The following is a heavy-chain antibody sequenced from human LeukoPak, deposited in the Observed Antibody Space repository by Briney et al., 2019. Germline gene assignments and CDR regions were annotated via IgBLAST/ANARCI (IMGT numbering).Heavy chain of an antibody. CDR1: GYNFATYW. CDR3: ARRGVDSGYDY. CDR2: IYSGDSES. Sequence: GESLKISCKGSGYNFATYWIGWVRQMPGKGLEWMGIIYSGDSESRYSPSFQGQVTTSADKSINTAYLQWSSLEASDTAMYYCARRGVDSGYDYWGQGTLVTVSS. J-gene: IGHJ4*02. V-gene: IGHV5-51*01. D-gene: IGHD5-12*01.